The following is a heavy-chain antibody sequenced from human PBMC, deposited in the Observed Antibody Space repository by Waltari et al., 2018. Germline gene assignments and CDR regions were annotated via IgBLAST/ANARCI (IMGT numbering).Heavy chain of an antibody. D-gene: IGHD1-26*01. Sequence: QVQLVESGGGVVQPGRSLRLSCAASGFTFSNYGMHWVRQAPGQGLEWVAGISYDGSNKYYVDSVKGRFTISRDNSKSTLYLQMNSLRGEDTALFYCARDRTLRGVGRSFFFDYWGQGTLVTVSS. CDR2: ISYDGSNK. CDR1: GFTFSNYG. V-gene: IGHV3-30*03. J-gene: IGHJ4*02. CDR3: ARDRTLRGVGRSFFFDY.